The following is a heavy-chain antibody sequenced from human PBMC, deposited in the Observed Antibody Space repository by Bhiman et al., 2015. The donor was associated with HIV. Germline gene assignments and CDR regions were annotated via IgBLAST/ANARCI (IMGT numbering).Heavy chain of an antibody. CDR1: GFTFSTYW. CDR3: ARGAGGVWLSGVYAFVC. Sequence: EVQLVESGGGLVQPGGSLRLSCAASGFTFSTYWMSWVRQAPGKGLEWVANIKQVGSEKYYVDSVQGRFTISRDNAENSLYLQMNSLRAEDTAVYYCARGAGGVWLSGVYAFVCLGPRDNGHRLF. CDR2: IKQVGSEK. J-gene: IGHJ3*01. V-gene: IGHV3-7*04. D-gene: IGHD5-12*01.